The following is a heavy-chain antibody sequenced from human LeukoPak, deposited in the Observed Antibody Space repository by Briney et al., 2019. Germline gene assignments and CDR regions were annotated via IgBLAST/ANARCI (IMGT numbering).Heavy chain of an antibody. D-gene: IGHD6-19*01. CDR1: GFTFSSYW. CDR2: IKQDGSEK. J-gene: IGHJ4*02. V-gene: IGHV3-7*01. CDR3: ARVSIGWYSFDY. Sequence: GGSLRLSCAASGFTFSSYWMSWVRQAPGKGLEWVANIKQDGSEKHYVDSVKGRFTISRDNANNSLYLQMNSLRVEDTAVYYCARVSIGWYSFDYWGQGTLVTVSS.